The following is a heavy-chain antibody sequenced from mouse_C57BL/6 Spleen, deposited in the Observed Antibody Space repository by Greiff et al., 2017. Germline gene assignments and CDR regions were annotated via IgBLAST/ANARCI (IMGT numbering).Heavy chain of an antibody. Sequence: QVHVKQPGAELVKPGASVKLSCKASGYTFTSYWMQWVKQRPGQGLEWIGEIDPSDSYTNYNQKFKGKATLTVDTSSSTAYMQLSSLTSEDSAVYYCARPPSGSSYWYFDVWGTGTTVTVSS. CDR2: IDPSDSYT. J-gene: IGHJ1*03. CDR3: ARPPSGSSYWYFDV. CDR1: GYTFTSYW. D-gene: IGHD1-1*01. V-gene: IGHV1-50*01.